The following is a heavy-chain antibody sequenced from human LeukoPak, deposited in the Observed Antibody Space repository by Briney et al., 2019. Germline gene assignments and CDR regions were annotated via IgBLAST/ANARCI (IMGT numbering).Heavy chain of an antibody. V-gene: IGHV3-13*01. Sequence: GGSLRLSCAASGFTFRSYDMHWVRQATGKGLEWVSGIGTAGEIYYPGSVKGRFTISRENAKNSLYLQMNSLRAGDTAAYYCARAAYSSTWYSRYFDLWGRGTLVTVSS. CDR2: IGTAGEI. CDR1: GFTFRSYD. CDR3: ARAAYSSTWYSRYFDL. J-gene: IGHJ2*01. D-gene: IGHD6-13*01.